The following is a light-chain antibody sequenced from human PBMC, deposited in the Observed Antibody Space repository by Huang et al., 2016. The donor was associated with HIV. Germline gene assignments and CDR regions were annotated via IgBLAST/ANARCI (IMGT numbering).Light chain of an antibody. Sequence: EIMITQSPATLSVSPGERVTLSCRASQSLSSQLAWYQQKRGQAPRLLIYGVSTRATDIPARFSGSGSGTDFALTINSLQSEDFATYYCQQYNDWPLTFGQGTEVEIK. V-gene: IGKV3-15*01. CDR3: QQYNDWPLT. J-gene: IGKJ1*01. CDR2: GVS. CDR1: QSLSSQ.